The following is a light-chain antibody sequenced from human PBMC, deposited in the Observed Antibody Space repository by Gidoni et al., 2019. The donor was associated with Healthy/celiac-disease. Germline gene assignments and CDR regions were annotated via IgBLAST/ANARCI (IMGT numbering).Light chain of an antibody. CDR1: QSISSY. J-gene: IGKJ2*01. CDR2: AAS. Sequence: DIQMTQSPSSLSASVGDRVTITCRASQSISSYLNWYQQKPGKALKLLIYAASSLQSSVPSRFSSSGGGTDFTITISSLQPEDFATFYCQQSYSTPRTFGQGTKLEIK. CDR3: QQSYSTPRT. V-gene: IGKV1-39*01.